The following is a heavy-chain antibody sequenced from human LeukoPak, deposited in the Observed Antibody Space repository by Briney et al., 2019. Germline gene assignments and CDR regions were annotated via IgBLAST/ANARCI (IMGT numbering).Heavy chain of an antibody. CDR1: GFTFSNYW. Sequence: GGSLRLSCEASGFTFSNYWMAWVRQAPGKGLEWVSYISSSGSTIYYADSVKGRFTISRDNAKKSLYLQMNSLRAEDTAVYYCAREEYSYGYDYWGQGTLVTVSS. CDR2: ISSSGSTI. CDR3: AREEYSYGYDY. V-gene: IGHV3-11*01. J-gene: IGHJ4*02. D-gene: IGHD5-18*01.